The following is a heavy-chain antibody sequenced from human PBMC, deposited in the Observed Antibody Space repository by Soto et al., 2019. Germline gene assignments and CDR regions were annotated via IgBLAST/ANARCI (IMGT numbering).Heavy chain of an antibody. D-gene: IGHD6-13*01. Sequence: GGSLRLSCAASGFTFNSYGMHWVRQAPGKGLEWVALISYDGSNTYYGDSVKGRFTISRDNSKNTLYLQMNSLRPEDTAVYYCTKDRAAAAPATYGMDVWGQGTTVTVSS. CDR3: TKDRAAAAPATYGMDV. V-gene: IGHV3-30*18. CDR1: GFTFNSYG. CDR2: ISYDGSNT. J-gene: IGHJ6*02.